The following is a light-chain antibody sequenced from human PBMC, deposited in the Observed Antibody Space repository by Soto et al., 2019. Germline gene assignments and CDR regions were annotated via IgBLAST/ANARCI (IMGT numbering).Light chain of an antibody. CDR1: ESVSSY. CDR3: QQRSNWPLT. Sequence: DIVLTQSPATLSVSPGEGATLSCRASESVSSYLAWYQQKPGQAPRLLIHAASTRAAGIPARFSGSGSGTDFTLTISSLEPEDFAVYSCQQRSNWPLTFGGGTKVEIK. V-gene: IGKV3-11*01. CDR2: AAS. J-gene: IGKJ4*01.